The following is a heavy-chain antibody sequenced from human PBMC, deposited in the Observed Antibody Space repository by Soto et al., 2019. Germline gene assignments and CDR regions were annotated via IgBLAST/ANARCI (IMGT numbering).Heavy chain of an antibody. D-gene: IGHD6-13*01. V-gene: IGHV4-39*01. CDR1: GGSISSSSYY. CDR3: ARKAEAAAGFDY. J-gene: IGHJ4*02. Sequence: SETLSLTCTVSGGSISSSSYYWGWIRQPPGKGLEWIGSIYYSGSTYYNPPLKSRVTISVDTSKNQFSLKLSSVTAADTAVYYCARKAEAAAGFDYWGQGTLVTVSS. CDR2: IYYSGST.